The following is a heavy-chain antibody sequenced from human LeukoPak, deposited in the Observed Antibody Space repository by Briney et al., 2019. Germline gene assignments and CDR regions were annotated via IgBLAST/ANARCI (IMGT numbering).Heavy chain of an antibody. D-gene: IGHD6-6*01. CDR2: IYYSGST. V-gene: IGHV4-59*01. CDR3: ARDRDRYSSSSGFDF. Sequence: SETLSLTCTVSGGSIRIYYGRWLRQPPGGGLEWVGYIYYSGSTKYNPSLKSRVTISVDTSKNQSSLKLSSVTAADTAVYYCARDRDRYSSSSGFDFWGQGTLVTVSS. J-gene: IGHJ4*02. CDR1: GGSIRIYY.